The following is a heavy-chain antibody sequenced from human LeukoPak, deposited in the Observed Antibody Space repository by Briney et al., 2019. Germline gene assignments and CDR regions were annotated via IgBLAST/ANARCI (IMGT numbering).Heavy chain of an antibody. CDR2: INPNSGGT. Sequence: ASVKVSCKASGGTFSSYAISWVRQAPGQGLEWMGWINPNSGGTNYAQKFQGWVTMTRDTSISTAYMELSRLRSDDTAVYYCARETVADDDAFDIWGQGTMVTVSS. CDR3: ARETVADDDAFDI. D-gene: IGHD6-19*01. V-gene: IGHV1-2*04. CDR1: GGTFSSYA. J-gene: IGHJ3*02.